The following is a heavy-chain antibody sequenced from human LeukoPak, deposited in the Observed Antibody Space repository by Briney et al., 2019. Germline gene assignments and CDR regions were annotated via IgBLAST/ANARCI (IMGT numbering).Heavy chain of an antibody. CDR3: ARARVTGTTWVDY. CDR1: GLTVSSNY. D-gene: IGHD1-1*01. J-gene: IGHJ4*02. Sequence: GGSLRLSCAASGLTVSSNYVSWVRQAPGKGLEWVSVIYSGGSTYYADSVKGRFTISRDNSKNTLYLQMNSLRAEDTAVYYCARARVTGTTWVDYWGQGTLVTVSS. V-gene: IGHV3-53*01. CDR2: IYSGGST.